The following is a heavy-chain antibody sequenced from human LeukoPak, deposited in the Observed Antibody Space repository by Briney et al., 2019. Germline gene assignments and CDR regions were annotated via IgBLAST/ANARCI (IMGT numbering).Heavy chain of an antibody. CDR1: GYIFRDHY. CDR3: ARAIGYDVSTEPAMDGLDY. Sequence: GASVKASCKASGYIFRDHYMQWVRPAPGQGLEWLGWINPKSGAADYAQQFRGRVTMTRDTSINTDYMEKKRVTSDDTAVYYCARAIGYDVSTEPAMDGLDYWGRGTLVTVSS. D-gene: IGHD5-18*01. V-gene: IGHV1-2*02. CDR2: INPKSGAA. J-gene: IGHJ4*02.